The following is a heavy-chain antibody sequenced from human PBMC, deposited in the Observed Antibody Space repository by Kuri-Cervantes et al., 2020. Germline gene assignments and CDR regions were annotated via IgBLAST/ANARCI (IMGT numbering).Heavy chain of an antibody. J-gene: IGHJ4*02. V-gene: IGHV4-38-2*02. D-gene: IGHD3-9*01. CDR2: VYHGGNR. CDR3: ARGQFDILTGYYLKY. Sequence: SETLSLTCNVSGHSVTSAFYWGWIRQPPGKGLEWVGTVYHGGNRYYNPSLESRVTIFVDTSTNQVSLKLRSVTAADTAVYYCARGQFDILTGYYLKYWGQGTLVTVSS. CDR1: GHSVTSAFY.